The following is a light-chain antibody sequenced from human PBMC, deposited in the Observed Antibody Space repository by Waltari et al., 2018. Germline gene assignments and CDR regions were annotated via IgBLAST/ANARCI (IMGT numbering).Light chain of an antibody. V-gene: IGLV3-19*01. CDR2: GKN. CDR3: NSRDSSGNHVV. J-gene: IGLJ2*01. Sequence: SSELTQDPAVSVALGQTVRITCHGDSLRSSYASWYQQKPGQAPVLVIYGKNNRPSGIPDRFSGSSSGNTASLTITGAQAEDEADYYCNSRDSSGNHVVLGGGTKLTVL. CDR1: SLRSSY.